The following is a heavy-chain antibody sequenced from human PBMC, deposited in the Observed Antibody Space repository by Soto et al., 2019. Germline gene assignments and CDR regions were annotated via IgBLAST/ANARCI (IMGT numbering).Heavy chain of an antibody. Sequence: GGSLRLSCAASGLTFSNYAMSWVRQAPGKGLEWVSAISGSGGSTYYGDSVKGRFTISRDNSKNTLYLQMNSLRAEDTAVYYCARAVGIQLWTRVYFDYWGQGTLVTVSS. CDR2: ISGSGGST. J-gene: IGHJ4*02. V-gene: IGHV3-23*01. D-gene: IGHD5-18*01. CDR1: GLTFSNYA. CDR3: ARAVGIQLWTRVYFDY.